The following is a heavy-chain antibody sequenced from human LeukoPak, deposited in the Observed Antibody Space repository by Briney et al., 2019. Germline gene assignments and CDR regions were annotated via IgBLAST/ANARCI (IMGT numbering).Heavy chain of an antibody. CDR1: GGTFSSYA. J-gene: IGHJ4*02. D-gene: IGHD2-15*01. V-gene: IGHV1-69*05. CDR3: ARDGCSGGSCYSNFDY. CDR2: IIPILGTA. Sequence: KVSCKASGGTFSSYAISWVRQAPGQGLEWMGGIIPILGTANYAQKFQGRVTITTDESTSTAYMELSSLRSEDTAVYYCARDGCSGGSCYSNFDYWGQGTLVTVSS.